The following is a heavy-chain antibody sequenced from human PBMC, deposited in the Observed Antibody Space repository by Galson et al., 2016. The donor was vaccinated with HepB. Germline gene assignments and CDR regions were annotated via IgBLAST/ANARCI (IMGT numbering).Heavy chain of an antibody. CDR2: IIPLLGTA. Sequence: SVKVSCKASGGTFSSYAFSWVRQAPGQGLEWMGGIIPLLGTANYAQKFQGRVTITADKSTSTAYVEMSSLRTEDTAVYYCARGPSYYGDYNWFDPWGQGTLVTVSS. CDR3: ARGPSYYGDYNWFDP. CDR1: GGTFSSYA. J-gene: IGHJ5*02. D-gene: IGHD4-17*01. V-gene: IGHV1-69*06.